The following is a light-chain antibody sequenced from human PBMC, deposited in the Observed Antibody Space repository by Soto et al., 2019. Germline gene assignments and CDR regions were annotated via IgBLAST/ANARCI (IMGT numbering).Light chain of an antibody. V-gene: IGLV2-14*01. J-gene: IGLJ2*01. CDR3: SSYTGSSTYVL. Sequence: QSALTQPASVSGSPGQSITISCTGTSSDVGGYNYVSWYQQHPGKAPKLMIYDVSNRPSGVSNRFSGSKSGNPASLTISGLQDEDEADYYCSSYTGSSTYVLFGGGTKLTVL. CDR1: SSDVGGYNY. CDR2: DVS.